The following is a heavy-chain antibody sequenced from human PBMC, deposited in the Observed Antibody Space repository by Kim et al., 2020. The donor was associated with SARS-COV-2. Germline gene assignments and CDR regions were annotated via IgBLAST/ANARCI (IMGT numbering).Heavy chain of an antibody. CDR1: EYTFTSYY. CDR3: ARDHLVATEDYGMDV. D-gene: IGHD5-12*01. J-gene: IGHJ6*02. CDR2: INPSGGST. Sequence: ASVKVSCKTSEYTFTSYYMHWVRQATGQGLEWMGIINPSGGSTSYAQKFQGRVTMTRDTSTSIVYMELTSLRSEDTAVYYCARDHLVATEDYGMDVWGQGTTITVSS. V-gene: IGHV1-46*01.